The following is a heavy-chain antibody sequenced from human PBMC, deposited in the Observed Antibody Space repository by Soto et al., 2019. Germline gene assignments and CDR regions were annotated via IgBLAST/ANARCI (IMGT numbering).Heavy chain of an antibody. J-gene: IGHJ3*02. Sequence: QVQLQESGPGLVKPSQTLSLTCTVSGGSISSGDSYWSWIRQPPGRGLEWIGYIYCSGSTYYTPSLKSRVTISVDTSKNQFSLKLSPVTAADTAVYYCARAAKTYYYDSSGYYYTFDIWGQGTMVTVSS. V-gene: IGHV4-30-4*01. CDR2: IYCSGST. D-gene: IGHD3-22*01. CDR1: GGSISSGDSY. CDR3: ARAAKTYYYDSSGYYYTFDI.